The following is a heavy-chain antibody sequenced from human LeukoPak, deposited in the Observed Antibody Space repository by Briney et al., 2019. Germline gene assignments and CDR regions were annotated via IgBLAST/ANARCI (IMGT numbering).Heavy chain of an antibody. CDR2: INHAGST. CDR3: ARESRQLNSGGYYYGGFYYMDV. Sequence: KPSETLSLMCAVYGGSFSNYYWTWIRQSPGKGLEWIGEINHAGSTKYNPSLKSRVTISVGASKNQFSLELTSVTAADTAVYYCARESRQLNSGGYYYGGFYYMDVWGKGTTVTVSS. CDR1: GGSFSNYY. J-gene: IGHJ6*03. V-gene: IGHV4-34*01. D-gene: IGHD3-22*01.